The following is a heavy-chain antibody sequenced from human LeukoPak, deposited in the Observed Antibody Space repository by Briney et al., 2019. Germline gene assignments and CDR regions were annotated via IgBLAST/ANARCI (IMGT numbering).Heavy chain of an antibody. Sequence: GGSMRLCCAASGFTFSTYSMNWVRQAPGKGLEWVSSISSSSSYIYYADSVKGRLTISRDNAKNSLYLQMNSLRAEDTAVYYCARGRQGAGSEYYFDYWGQGTLVTASS. D-gene: IGHD6-13*01. CDR2: ISSSSSYI. V-gene: IGHV3-21*01. CDR1: GFTFSTYS. CDR3: ARGRQGAGSEYYFDY. J-gene: IGHJ4*02.